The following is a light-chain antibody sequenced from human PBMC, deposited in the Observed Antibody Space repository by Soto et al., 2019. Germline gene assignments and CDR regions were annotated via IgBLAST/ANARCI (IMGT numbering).Light chain of an antibody. CDR3: EPRSNSWT. V-gene: IGKV3-11*01. Sequence: EIVLTQSPATLSLSPGERATLSCRASQSVSSFLAWYQHKPGQPPRLLIYDASNRATGIPARFSGSGSGTDFTLTISSLEPEDFAVYYCEPRSNSWTIGQVTKVEIK. J-gene: IGKJ1*01. CDR2: DAS. CDR1: QSVSSF.